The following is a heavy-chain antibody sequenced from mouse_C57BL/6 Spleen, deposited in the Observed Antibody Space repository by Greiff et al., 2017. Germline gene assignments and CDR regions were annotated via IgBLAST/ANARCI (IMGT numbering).Heavy chain of an antibody. CDR1: GYTFTSYW. CDR2: IDPSGSYT. V-gene: IGHV1-69*01. Sequence: QVQLQQPGAELVMPGASVKLSCKASGYTFTSYWMHWVKQRPGQGLEWIGEIDPSGSYTNYNQKFKGKATLTVDKSSSTAYMQLRSLTSAASAVFYYARGGYGGSYRSFDDWGKGTTLTVSS. J-gene: IGHJ2*01. D-gene: IGHD1-1*01. CDR3: ARGGYGGSYRSFDD.